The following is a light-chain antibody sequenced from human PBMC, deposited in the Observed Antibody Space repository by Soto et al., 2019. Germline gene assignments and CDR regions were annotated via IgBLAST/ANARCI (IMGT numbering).Light chain of an antibody. CDR3: QQRSNWPPIT. CDR2: DAS. CDR1: QSVSSY. Sequence: EIVLTQSPAPLSLSPGERATLSCRSSQSVSSYLAWYQQKPGQAPRLLIYDASNRATGIPARFSGSGSGTDFTLTISSLEPEDFAVYYCQQRSNWPPITLGQGTRLEI. J-gene: IGKJ5*01. V-gene: IGKV3-11*01.